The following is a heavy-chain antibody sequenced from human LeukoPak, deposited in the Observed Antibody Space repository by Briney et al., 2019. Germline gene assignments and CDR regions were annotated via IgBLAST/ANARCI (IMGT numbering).Heavy chain of an antibody. J-gene: IGHJ4*02. CDR2: IKQDGSEK. CDR3: ARVYSYGLYYFHY. Sequence: PGGSLRLSCAASGFTFSDHWMSWVRQAPGKGLEWVANIKQDGSEKYYVDSVKGRFTISRDNGKNSLYLQMNSLRAEDTAVYYCARVYSYGLYYFHYWGQGTLVTVSS. D-gene: IGHD5-18*01. CDR1: GFTFSDHW. V-gene: IGHV3-7*03.